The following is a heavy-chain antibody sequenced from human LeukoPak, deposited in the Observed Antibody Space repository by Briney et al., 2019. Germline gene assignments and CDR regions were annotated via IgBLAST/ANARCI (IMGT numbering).Heavy chain of an antibody. V-gene: IGHV3-30*04. J-gene: IGHJ6*02. CDR1: GFTFSSYA. D-gene: IGHD3-10*01. CDR2: ISYDGSNK. CDR3: AKAMVRGVIDYYYGMDV. Sequence: GRSLRLSCAASGFTFSSYAMHWVRQAPGKGLEWVAVISYDGSNKYYADSVKGRFTIYRDNSKNTLYLQMNSLRAEDTAVYYCAKAMVRGVIDYYYGMDVWGQGTTVTVSS.